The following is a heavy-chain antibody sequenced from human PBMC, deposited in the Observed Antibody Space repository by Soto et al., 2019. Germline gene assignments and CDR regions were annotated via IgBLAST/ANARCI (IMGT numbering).Heavy chain of an antibody. CDR2: ISGSGDKT. Sequence: EVQLLQSGGGLVQPGGSLRLSCAASGFTFSSYAMSWVRQAPGKGLEWVSGISGSGDKTHYADSVKGRFTISRDNFKNTLYLQMDSLRAEDPAVYYCAKASTYEYVWGSFRYYFDNWGQGTLVTVSS. J-gene: IGHJ4*02. CDR3: AKASTYEYVWGSFRYYFDN. V-gene: IGHV3-23*01. CDR1: GFTFSSYA. D-gene: IGHD3-16*02.